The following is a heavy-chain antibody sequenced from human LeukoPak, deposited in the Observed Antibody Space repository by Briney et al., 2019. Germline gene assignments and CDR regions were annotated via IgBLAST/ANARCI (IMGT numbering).Heavy chain of an antibody. V-gene: IGHV1-18*01. CDR1: GYTFSSYG. D-gene: IGHD3-10*01. Sequence: ASVKVSCKASGYTFSSYGISWVRQAPGQGLEWMGWISAYNGNTNYRQKLQGRVTMTTETSTSTAYMGLRSLRSDDTAIYYCARDSPDGSGTYYNDSPDYWGQGTLVTVSS. CDR2: ISAYNGNT. J-gene: IGHJ4*02. CDR3: ARDSPDGSGTYYNDSPDY.